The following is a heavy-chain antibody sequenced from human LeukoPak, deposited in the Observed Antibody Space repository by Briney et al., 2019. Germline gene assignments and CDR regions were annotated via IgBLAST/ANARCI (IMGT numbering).Heavy chain of an antibody. J-gene: IGHJ3*02. CDR3: ARDFRFLPKI. D-gene: IGHD3-10*01. V-gene: IGHV3-74*01. Sequence: GGPLRLSCAASGFTFSSYAMSWVRQAPGKGLVWVSRINSDGSSTNYADSVKGRFTISRDNAKNTLYLQMNSLRDEDTAVYYCARDFRFLPKIWGKGKMETVS. CDR2: INSDGSST. CDR1: GFTFSSYA.